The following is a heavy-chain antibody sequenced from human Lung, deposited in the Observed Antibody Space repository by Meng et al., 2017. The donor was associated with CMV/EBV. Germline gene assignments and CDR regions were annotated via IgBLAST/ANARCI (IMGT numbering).Heavy chain of an antibody. Sequence: LVNVSXKASGGTFSSYAFSWVRQAPGQGLEWMGGIIPIFGIANYAQKFQGRVTVTTDESTSTAYMELSSLRSEDTALYYCAGDRTGDCSSTSCYNYYYYYGMDVWGQGTTVTVSS. J-gene: IGHJ6*01. CDR3: AGDRTGDCSSTSCYNYYYYYGMDV. CDR1: GGTFSSYA. CDR2: IIPIFGIA. D-gene: IGHD2-2*02. V-gene: IGHV1-69*05.